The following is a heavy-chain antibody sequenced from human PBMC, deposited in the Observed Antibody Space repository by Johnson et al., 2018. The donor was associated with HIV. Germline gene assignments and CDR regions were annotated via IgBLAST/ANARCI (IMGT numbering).Heavy chain of an antibody. J-gene: IGHJ3*02. CDR3: AKGHSSGYPKDAFDI. CDR2: ISYDGSNK. V-gene: IGHV3-30*04. CDR1: GFTFSSYA. D-gene: IGHD3-22*01. Sequence: QMLLVESGGGLVQPGASLRLSCAASGFTFSSYAMHWVRQAPGKGLEWVAVISYDGSNKYYADSVKGRFTISRDNSKNTLYLQMNSLRTEDTAMYYCAKGHSSGYPKDAFDIWGRGTIVTVSS.